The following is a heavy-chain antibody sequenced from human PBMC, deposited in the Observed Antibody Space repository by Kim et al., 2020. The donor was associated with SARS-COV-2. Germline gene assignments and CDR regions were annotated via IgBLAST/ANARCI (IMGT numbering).Heavy chain of an antibody. D-gene: IGHD6-13*01. Sequence: EAVKDRFTIIRDNSKNKVYQQKNSLRAEDTAVYYCAKLFSSSWYKGFDPWGQGTLVTVSS. J-gene: IGHJ5*02. CDR3: AKLFSSSWYKGFDP. V-gene: IGHV3-23*01.